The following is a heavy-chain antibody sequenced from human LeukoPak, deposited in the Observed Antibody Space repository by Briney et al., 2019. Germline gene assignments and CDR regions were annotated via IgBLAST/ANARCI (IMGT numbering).Heavy chain of an antibody. CDR3: ARDIAAAGKDY. Sequence: GGSLRLSCAASGFTFSDYYMSWIRQAPGKGLEWVSYISSSSSHTNYADSVKGRFTISRDNAKNSLYLQMNSLRAEDTAVYYCARDIAAAGKDYWGQGTLVTVSS. V-gene: IGHV3-11*06. D-gene: IGHD6-13*01. J-gene: IGHJ4*02. CDR1: GFTFSDYY. CDR2: ISSSSSHT.